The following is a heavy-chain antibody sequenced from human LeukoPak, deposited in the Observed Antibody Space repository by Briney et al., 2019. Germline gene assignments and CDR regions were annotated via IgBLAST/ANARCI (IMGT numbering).Heavy chain of an antibody. CDR3: ARDQDYYDSSGYQSGMDV. CDR2: IIPILGIA. V-gene: IGHV1-69*04. D-gene: IGHD3-22*01. J-gene: IGHJ6*02. CDR1: GGTFSSYA. Sequence: SVKVSCKASGGTFSSYAISWVRQAPGQGLEWMGRIIPILGIANYAQKFQGRVTITADKSTSTAYMELSSLRSEDTAVYYCARDQDYYDSSGYQSGMDVWGQGTTATVSS.